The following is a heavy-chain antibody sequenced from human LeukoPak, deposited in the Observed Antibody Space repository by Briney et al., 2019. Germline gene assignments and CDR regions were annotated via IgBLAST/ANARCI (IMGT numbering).Heavy chain of an antibody. J-gene: IGHJ4*02. CDR3: ARGVVTTSGYLDF. D-gene: IGHD2-21*02. CDR2: VNPSGGSI. Sequence: ASVKVSCKASGYTFTSYGISWVRQAPGQGLEWMGIVNPSGGSIKYAQTFQGRVTMTRDPSTNTVYMDMSSLRSDDTAVYYCARGVVTTSGYLDFWGQGTLITVSS. CDR1: GYTFTSYG. V-gene: IGHV1-46*01.